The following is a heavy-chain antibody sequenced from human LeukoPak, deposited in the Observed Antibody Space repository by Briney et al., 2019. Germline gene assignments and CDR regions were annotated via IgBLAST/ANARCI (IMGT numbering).Heavy chain of an antibody. CDR2: ISSSGSTI. V-gene: IGHV3-48*03. D-gene: IGHD5-12*01. CDR3: ARDGGSRGYSGYDLLPLFDY. J-gene: IGHJ4*02. CDR1: GFTFSSYE. Sequence: GGSLRLSCAASGFTFSSYEMNWVRQAPGKGLEWVSYISSSGSTIYYADSVKGRFTISRDNAKNSLYLQMNSLRAEDTAVYYCARDGGSRGYSGYDLLPLFDYWGQGTLVTVSS.